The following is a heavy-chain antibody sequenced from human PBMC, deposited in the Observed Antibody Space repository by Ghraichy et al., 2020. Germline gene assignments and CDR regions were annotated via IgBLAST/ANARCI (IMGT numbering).Heavy chain of an antibody. J-gene: IGHJ4*02. V-gene: IGHV3-13*01. CDR3: ARGPRGMATTYFDY. CDR1: GFTFSSYD. Sequence: GESLNISCAASGFTFSSYDMHWVRQATGKGLEWVSAIGTAGDTYYPGSVKGRFTISRENAKNSLYLQMNSLRAEDTAVYYCARGPRGMATTYFDYWGQGTLVTVSS. CDR2: IGTAGDT. D-gene: IGHD5-24*01.